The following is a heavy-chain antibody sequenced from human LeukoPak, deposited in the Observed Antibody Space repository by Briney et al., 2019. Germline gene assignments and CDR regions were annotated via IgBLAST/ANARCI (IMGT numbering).Heavy chain of an antibody. D-gene: IGHD1-20*01. CDR2: ISRITENNV. CDR3: ARDHNFAFDY. J-gene: IGHJ4*02. V-gene: IGHV3-48*02. Sequence: GGSLRLSCAASGFTFTSYSMNWVRQAPGKGLEWVSYISRITENNVRYADSLEGRFTISRDDARNSLYLQINSLRDDDTAIYFCARDHNFAFDYWGQGTLVTVSS. CDR1: GFTFTSYS.